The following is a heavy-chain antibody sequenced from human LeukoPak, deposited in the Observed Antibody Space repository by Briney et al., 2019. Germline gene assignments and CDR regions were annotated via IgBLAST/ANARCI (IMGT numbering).Heavy chain of an antibody. Sequence: PSETLPLTCTVSGGSISSYYWSWIRQPPGKGLEWIGYIYYSGSTNYNPSLKSRVTISVDTSKNQFSLKLSSVTAADTAVYYCARYSYGGPLDYWGQGTLVTVSS. CDR3: ARYSYGGPLDY. J-gene: IGHJ4*02. CDR2: IYYSGST. D-gene: IGHD5-18*01. CDR1: GGSISSYY. V-gene: IGHV4-59*08.